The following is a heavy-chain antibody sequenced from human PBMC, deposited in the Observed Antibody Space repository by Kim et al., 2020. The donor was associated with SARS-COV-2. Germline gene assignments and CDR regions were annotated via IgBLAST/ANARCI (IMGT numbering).Heavy chain of an antibody. Sequence: SETLSLTCTVSGGSIDSVGDYWSWIRQHPGKGLDWIGYISYNGGTYYNPSLESRVTISLDTSKNQFSLRVKSLTAADTAVYYCARQMFRGVNNDFDPWGQGTLVTGSS. D-gene: IGHD3-10*01. V-gene: IGHV4-31*03. CDR3: ARQMFRGVNNDFDP. J-gene: IGHJ5*02. CDR2: ISYNGGT. CDR1: GGSIDSVGDY.